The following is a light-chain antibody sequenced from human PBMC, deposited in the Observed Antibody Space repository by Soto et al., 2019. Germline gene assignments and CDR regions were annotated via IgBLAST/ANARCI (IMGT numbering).Light chain of an antibody. J-gene: IGKJ1*01. CDR3: RQISISSWT. Sequence: EAVGHGVSLTRWASQGISSALAWYQQKPGKAPKLLIYDASSLESGVPSRFSGSGSGRDRTLTISSRRLGDFAASYCRQISISSWTFGRGTKVDI. CDR2: DAS. CDR1: QGISSA. V-gene: IGKV1-13*02.